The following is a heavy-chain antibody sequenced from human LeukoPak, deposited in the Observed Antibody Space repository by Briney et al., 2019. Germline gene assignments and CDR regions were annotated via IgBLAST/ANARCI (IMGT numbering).Heavy chain of an antibody. D-gene: IGHD4-17*01. CDR1: GGSMSGYY. CDR3: ARGGGYGEPML. CDR2: IHSSGST. V-gene: IGHV4-4*07. J-gene: IGHJ4*02. Sequence: SETLSLTCTVSGGSMSGYYWNWLRQPAGKGLEWIGRIHSSGSTNYNPSLKSRVTVSGDTSKNQFSLKLSSVSAADTAVYYCARGGGYGEPMLWGQGTLVTVSS.